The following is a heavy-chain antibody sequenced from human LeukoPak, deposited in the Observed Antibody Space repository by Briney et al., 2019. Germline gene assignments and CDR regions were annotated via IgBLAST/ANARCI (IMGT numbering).Heavy chain of an antibody. V-gene: IGHV3-23*01. Sequence: GGTLRLSCAVSGFTFSRNCMTWGGQTPGKGLDWVSGISGTCDSTFYAASVKGRFTISRDNSRNTLYLQMSSLRPEDTAVYYCTKWSGFGDDWGQGTLVTVSS. CDR3: TKWSGFGDD. J-gene: IGHJ4*02. D-gene: IGHD3-10*01. CDR2: ISGTCDST. CDR1: GFTFSRNC.